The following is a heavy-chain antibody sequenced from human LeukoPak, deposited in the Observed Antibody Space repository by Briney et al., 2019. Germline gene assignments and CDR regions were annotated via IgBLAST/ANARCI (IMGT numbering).Heavy chain of an antibody. CDR3: ARAVTMVRGAPTGYYYYYYMDV. D-gene: IGHD3-10*01. V-gene: IGHV4-34*01. CDR1: GGSFSGYY. CDR2: INHSGST. J-gene: IGHJ6*03. Sequence: SETLSLTCAVYGGSFSGYYWSWIRQPPGKGLEWIGEINHSGSTNYNPSLKSRVTMSVDTSKNQFSLKLSSVTAADTAVYYCARAVTMVRGAPTGYYYYYYMDVWGKGTTVTVSS.